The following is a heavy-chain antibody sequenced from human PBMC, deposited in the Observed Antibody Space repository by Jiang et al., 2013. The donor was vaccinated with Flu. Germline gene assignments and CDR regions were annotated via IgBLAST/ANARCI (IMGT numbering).Heavy chain of an antibody. D-gene: IGHD4-17*01. CDR2: IRSKAYGGTT. J-gene: IGHJ4*02. Sequence: VQLLESGGGLVQPGRSLRLSCTASGFTFGDYAMSWFRQAPGKGLEWVGFIRSKAYGGTTEYAASVKGRFTISRDDSKSIAYLQMNSLKTEDTAVYYCTRDLYGDYVLTGGLNDYWGQGTLVTVSS. CDR3: TRDLYGDYVLTGGLNDY. V-gene: IGHV3-49*03. CDR1: GFTFGDYA.